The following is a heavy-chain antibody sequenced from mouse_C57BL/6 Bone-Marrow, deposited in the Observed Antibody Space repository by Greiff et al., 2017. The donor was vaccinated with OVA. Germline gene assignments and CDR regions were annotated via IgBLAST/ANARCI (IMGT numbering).Heavy chain of an antibody. Sequence: EAKLMESGAELVRPGASVKLSCTASGFNIKDDYMHWVKQRPEQGLEWIGWIDPENGDTEYASKFQGKATITADTSSNTAYLQLSSLTSEDTAVYYCTSYGNFDYWGQGTTLTVSS. CDR3: TSYGNFDY. CDR1: GFNIKDDY. CDR2: IDPENGDT. J-gene: IGHJ2*01. V-gene: IGHV14-4*01. D-gene: IGHD2-1*01.